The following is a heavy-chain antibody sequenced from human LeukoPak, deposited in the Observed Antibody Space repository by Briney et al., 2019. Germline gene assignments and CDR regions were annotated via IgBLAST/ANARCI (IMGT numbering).Heavy chain of an antibody. D-gene: IGHD6-19*01. J-gene: IGHJ4*02. CDR2: ISYDGSNK. CDR3: ASEAVAAPGY. V-gene: IGHV3-30*14. Sequence: GGSLRLSCAASGFTFSSYAMHWVRQAPGKGLEWVAVISYDGSNKYYADSVKGRFTISRDNSKNTLYLQMNSLRAEDTAVYYCASEAVAAPGYWGQGTLVTVSS. CDR1: GFTFSSYA.